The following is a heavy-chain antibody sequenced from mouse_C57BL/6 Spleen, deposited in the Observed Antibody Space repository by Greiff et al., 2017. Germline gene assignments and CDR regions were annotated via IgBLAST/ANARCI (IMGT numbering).Heavy chain of an antibody. CDR3: ARDDYAWFAY. V-gene: IGHV1-66*01. J-gene: IGHJ3*01. CDR1: GYSFTSYY. D-gene: IGHD2-4*01. Sequence: VKLQQSGPELVKPGASVKISCKASGYSFTSYYIHWVKQRPGQGLEWIGWIYPGSGNTKYNEKFKGKATLTADTSSSTAYMQLSSLTSEDSAVYYCARDDYAWFAYWGQGTLVTVSA. CDR2: IYPGSGNT.